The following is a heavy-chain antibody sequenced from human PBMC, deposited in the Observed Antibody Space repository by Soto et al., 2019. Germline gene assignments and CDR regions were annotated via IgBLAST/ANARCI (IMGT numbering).Heavy chain of an antibody. J-gene: IGHJ4*02. CDR1: GYTFTSYA. CDR3: ARDLPPIDY. V-gene: IGHV1-3*01. Sequence: GASVKVSCKASGYTFTSYAIHWVRQAPGQRLEWMGWINAGNGNTKSSERFQGRVTISRVTSASTAYLELSSLRSEDTAVYYCARDLPPIDYRGQGTLVTVSS. CDR2: INAGNGNT.